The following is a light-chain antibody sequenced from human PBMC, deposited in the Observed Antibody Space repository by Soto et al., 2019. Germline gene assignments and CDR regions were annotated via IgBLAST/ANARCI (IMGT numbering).Light chain of an antibody. CDR1: QSVSSSY. CDR3: QHRSNWPWT. J-gene: IGKJ1*01. CDR2: GAS. Sequence: VLSLSASALSLSPGERATLSCRASQSVSSSYLAWYQQKPGQAPRLLIYGASSRATGIPDRFSGSGSGTDFTLTISSLEPEDFTVYYCQHRSNWPWTFGQGTKVDIK. V-gene: IGKV3D-20*02.